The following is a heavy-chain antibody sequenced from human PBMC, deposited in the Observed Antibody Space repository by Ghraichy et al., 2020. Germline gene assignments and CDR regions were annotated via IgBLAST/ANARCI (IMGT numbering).Heavy chain of an antibody. CDR3: ATQFFSGYYSNPFDY. V-gene: IGHV4-34*01. D-gene: IGHD3-22*01. Sequence: ETLSLTCAVYGGSFSGYYWSWIRQPPGKGLEWIGEINHSGSTNYNPSLKSRVTISVDTSKNQFSLKLSSVTAADTAVYYCATQFFSGYYSNPFDYWGQGTLVTVSS. J-gene: IGHJ4*02. CDR2: INHSGST. CDR1: GGSFSGYY.